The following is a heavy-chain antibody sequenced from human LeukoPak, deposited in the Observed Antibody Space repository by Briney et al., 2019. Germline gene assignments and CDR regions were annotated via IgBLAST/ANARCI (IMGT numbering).Heavy chain of an antibody. CDR2: INHSGST. CDR3: AAQERQQLNFDY. V-gene: IGHV4-34*01. CDR1: GGSFSGYY. Sequence: SETLSLTCAVYGGSFSGYYWSWIRQPPGKGLEWIGEINHSGSTNYNPSLKSRVTISVDTSKNQFSLKLSSVTAADTAVYYCAAQERQQLNFDYWGQGTLVTVSS. J-gene: IGHJ4*02. D-gene: IGHD6-13*01.